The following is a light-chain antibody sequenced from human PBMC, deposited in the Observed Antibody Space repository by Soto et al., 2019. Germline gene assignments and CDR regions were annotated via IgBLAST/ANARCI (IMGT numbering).Light chain of an antibody. CDR1: QSINSD. J-gene: IGKJ1*01. V-gene: IGKV3-15*01. CDR3: QQYNNWPQ. Sequence: EIVMTQSPATLAVSPGETTRLSCRASQSINSDVAWYQQKLGQTPRLLIHGASTRATGIAARFSGSGSGTEFTLTISGLQSEDFAVYYCQQYNNWPQFGQGTKVDIK. CDR2: GAS.